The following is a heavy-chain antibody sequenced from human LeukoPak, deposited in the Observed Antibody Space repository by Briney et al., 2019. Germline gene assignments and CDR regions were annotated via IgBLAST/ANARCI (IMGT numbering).Heavy chain of an antibody. J-gene: IGHJ4*02. V-gene: IGHV3-30*18. CDR3: VKHPSYYYDSSGSETEFDY. D-gene: IGHD3-22*01. Sequence: PGGSLRLSCAASGFTFSSYGMHWVRQAPGKGLEWVAFISYDGSNKYYADSVKGRFTISRDNSKNTLYLQMNSLRAEDTAIYYCVKHPSYYYDSSGSETEFDYWGQGTLVTVSS. CDR2: ISYDGSNK. CDR1: GFTFSSYG.